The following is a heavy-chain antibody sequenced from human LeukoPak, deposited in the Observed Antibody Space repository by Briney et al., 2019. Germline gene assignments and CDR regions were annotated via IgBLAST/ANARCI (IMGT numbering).Heavy chain of an antibody. Sequence: GGSLRLSCAASGFTFSGYGMHWVRQAPGKGLVWVSRINTDGSNTRYADSVKGRFTISRDNAKNTLYLQMDSLRAEDTAVYYCAREAYCDGDCYHNWFDPWGQGTLVTVSS. CDR3: AREAYCDGDCYHNWFDP. J-gene: IGHJ5*02. CDR1: GFTFSGYG. V-gene: IGHV3-74*01. CDR2: INTDGSNT. D-gene: IGHD2-21*02.